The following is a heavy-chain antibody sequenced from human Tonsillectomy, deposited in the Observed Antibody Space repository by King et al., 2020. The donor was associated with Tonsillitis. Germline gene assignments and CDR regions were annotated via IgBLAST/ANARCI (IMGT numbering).Heavy chain of an antibody. J-gene: IGHJ4*02. V-gene: IGHV3-43*02. D-gene: IGHD3-22*01. CDR3: TKEHDRSGGFDY. CDR2: INGDGGST. Sequence: VQLVESGGGVVQPGGSLRLSCAASGFTFDDYAMHWVRQAPGKGLEWVSLINGDGGSTFYADSVKGRFTISRDNSRNSLYLQMNSLRTDDTALYYCTKEHDRSGGFDYWGQGTLVTVSS. CDR1: GFTFDDYA.